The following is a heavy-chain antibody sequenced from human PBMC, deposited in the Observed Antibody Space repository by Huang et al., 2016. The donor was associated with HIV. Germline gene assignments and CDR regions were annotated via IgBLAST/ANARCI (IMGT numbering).Heavy chain of an antibody. V-gene: IGHV4-61*01. CDR3: ARGWDAYFQH. CDR1: GDSVSSGSYY. J-gene: IGHJ1*01. D-gene: IGHD1-26*01. Sequence: QVHLQESGPGLLKPSETLSLNCIVSGDSVSSGSYYWSWIRQPPGKGLEWIGYFHYSGSTSYTPSLKSRVTISIDTSKNHFSLKLTSVTAADTAVYYCARGWDAYFQHWGQGSLVSVSS. CDR2: FHYSGST.